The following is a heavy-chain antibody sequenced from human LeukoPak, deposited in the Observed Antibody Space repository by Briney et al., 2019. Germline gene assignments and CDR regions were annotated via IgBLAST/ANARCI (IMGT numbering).Heavy chain of an antibody. CDR2: FDPEEGET. CDR1: GYTLTEIS. CDR3: VSDPITMIRGVIIEGFDP. D-gene: IGHD3-10*01. J-gene: IGHJ5*02. V-gene: IGHV1-24*01. Sequence: ASVKVSCKVSGYTLTEISMHWVRQAPGKGLEWMGGFDPEEGETIYAQKFQGRVTMAEDTSTDTAYMELSSLRSEDTAVFYCVSDPITMIRGVIIEGFDPWGQGTLVTVSS.